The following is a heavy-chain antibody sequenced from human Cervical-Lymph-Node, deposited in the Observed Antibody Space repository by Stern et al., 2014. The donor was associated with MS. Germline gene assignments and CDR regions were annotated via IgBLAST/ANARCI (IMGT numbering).Heavy chain of an antibody. CDR3: ARGSVYYDFWSTSYGPFQF. V-gene: IGHV1-69*01. Sequence: VQLVESGAEVKKPGSSVKVSCKTSGGTFSNYAFNWVRQAPGQGPEWMGGIIPIFDTADYAQNFQGRVSITADESTNTTYMELSGLKSEDTAVYYCARGSVYYDFWSTSYGPFQFWGQGTLVTVSS. CDR1: GGTFSNYA. CDR2: IIPIFDTA. J-gene: IGHJ4*02. D-gene: IGHD3-3*01.